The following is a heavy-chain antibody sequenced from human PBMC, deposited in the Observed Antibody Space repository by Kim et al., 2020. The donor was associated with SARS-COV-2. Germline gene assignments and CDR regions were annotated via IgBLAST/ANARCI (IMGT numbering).Heavy chain of an antibody. D-gene: IGHD3-22*01. CDR2: ISYDGSNK. V-gene: IGHV3-30*18. Sequence: GGSLRLSCAASGFTFSSYGMHWVRQAPGKGLEWVAVISYDGSNKYYADSVKGRFTISRDNSKNTLYLQMNSLRAEDTAVYYCAKAKYYYDSSGFFDYWGQRTLFTVSS. CDR3: AKAKYYYDSSGFFDY. CDR1: GFTFSSYG. J-gene: IGHJ4*02.